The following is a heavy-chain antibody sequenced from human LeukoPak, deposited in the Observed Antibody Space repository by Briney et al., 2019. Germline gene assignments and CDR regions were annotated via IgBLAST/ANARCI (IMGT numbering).Heavy chain of an antibody. V-gene: IGHV1-69*06. Sequence: SVKVSCKASGGTFSNYAISWVRQAPGQGLEWMGGIIPIFGTANYAQKFRGRVTITADKSTRTVYMDLSSLKSEDMAVYYCARSGGSRGTVTPPGDFWGQGTLVTVSS. J-gene: IGHJ4*02. CDR2: IIPIFGTA. CDR3: ARSGGSRGTVTPPGDF. CDR1: GGTFSNYA. D-gene: IGHD4-17*01.